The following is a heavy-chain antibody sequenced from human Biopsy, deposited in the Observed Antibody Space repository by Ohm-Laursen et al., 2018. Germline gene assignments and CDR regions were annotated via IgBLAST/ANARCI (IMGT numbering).Heavy chain of an antibody. Sequence: PPGTLSLTCTVSGDSVSSGSFYWTWIRQPPGQGLEYIGYIYDRGSTANYNPSLESRVTMSVDMPKNQFSLKLSSVTAADTAIYYCARGMRSSGWPYFDSWGQGTLVIVSS. CDR1: GDSVSSGSFY. V-gene: IGHV4-61*01. D-gene: IGHD6-19*01. CDR3: ARGMRSSGWPYFDS. J-gene: IGHJ4*02. CDR2: IYDRGSTA.